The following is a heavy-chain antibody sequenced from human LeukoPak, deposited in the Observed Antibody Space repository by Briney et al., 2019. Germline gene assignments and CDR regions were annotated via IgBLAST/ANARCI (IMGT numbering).Heavy chain of an antibody. V-gene: IGHV4-59*08. CDR1: GGSISSYY. J-gene: IGHJ6*02. CDR2: IYYSGTT. Sequence: EPSETLSLTCTVSGGSISSYYWSWIRQPPGKGLEWIGYIYYSGTTNYNPSLKSRATMSVDTSNNHLSLRLTSVTAADTALYYCARHSYNYYGLDVWGQGTTITVSS. CDR3: ARHSYNYYGLDV.